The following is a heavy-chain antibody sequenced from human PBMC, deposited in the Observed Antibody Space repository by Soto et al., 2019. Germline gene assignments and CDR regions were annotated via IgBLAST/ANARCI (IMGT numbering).Heavy chain of an antibody. J-gene: IGHJ4*02. D-gene: IGHD3-22*01. CDR2: IYWNADK. CDR3: EHTRDYYDSSGHFTTASYHFDY. V-gene: IGHV2-5*01. CDR1: GFSLSTIGVG. Sequence: SGPTLVNPTQTLTLTCTFSGFSLSTIGVGVGWIRQPPGKALEWLSLIYWNADKRYSPSLKSRLTITKDTSKNQVLLTMTNMDPVDTETYYCEHTRDYYDSSGHFTTASYHFDYWGQGNLVTVSS.